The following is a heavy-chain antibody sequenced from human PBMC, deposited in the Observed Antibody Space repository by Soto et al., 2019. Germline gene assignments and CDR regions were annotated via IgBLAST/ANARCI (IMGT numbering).Heavy chain of an antibody. D-gene: IGHD3-10*01. J-gene: IGHJ4*02. CDR3: ARVGGFGATTIDY. CDR2: IYYSGST. Sequence: QVQLQESGPGLVKPSQTLSLTCTVSGGSISSGDYYWSWIRRPPGRGLEWMGSIYYSGSTYYNPSLKRRVTISVDTSKNQFSLKLSSVTAADTAVYYCARVGGFGATTIDYWGQGTLVTVSS. CDR1: GGSISSGDYY. V-gene: IGHV4-30-4*01.